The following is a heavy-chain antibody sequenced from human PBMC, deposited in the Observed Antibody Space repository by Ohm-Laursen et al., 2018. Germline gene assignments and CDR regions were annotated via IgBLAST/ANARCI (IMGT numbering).Heavy chain of an antibody. CDR2: ISSSGGST. CDR3: AKKGYGGSSYYPDY. V-gene: IGHV3-23*01. J-gene: IGHJ4*02. CDR1: GFTFSSYA. D-gene: IGHD3-22*01. Sequence: SLRLSCTASGFTFSSYAMSWVRQAPGKGLEWVSTISSSGGSTYYADSVKGRFTISRDNSKSTLYLQMNSLRAEDTAVYYCAKKGYGGSSYYPDYWGQGTLVTVSS.